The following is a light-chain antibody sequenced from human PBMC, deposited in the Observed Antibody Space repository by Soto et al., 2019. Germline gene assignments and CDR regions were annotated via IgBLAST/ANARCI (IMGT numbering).Light chain of an antibody. CDR2: DVS. J-gene: IGKJ1*01. V-gene: IGKV3-20*01. CDR3: QQYGNSPWA. CDR1: QSVSSTY. Sequence: IVLTQSPGTLSLSPGDRATLSCRASQSVSSTYLARYQQKPGRSPRLLIHDVSRRVTGIPDRFSGSGSGTDFTLTISRLEPEDFAVYYCQQYGNSPWAFGQGTKVDIK.